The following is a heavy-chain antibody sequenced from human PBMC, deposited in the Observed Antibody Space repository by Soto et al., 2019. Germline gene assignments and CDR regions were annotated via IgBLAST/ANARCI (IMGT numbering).Heavy chain of an antibody. CDR3: VKERYAQLWLEDYGMDV. CDR2: ISYDGTDK. J-gene: IGHJ6*02. V-gene: IGHV3-30*18. Sequence: QVQLVESGGGVVQPGRSLRLSCAASGFTFSSYGIHWVRQAPGKGLEWVALISYDGTDKYYADSVKRRSTISRDNSKNTLYLEMSSRGPEDTAVYYCVKERYAQLWLEDYGMDVWGQGTTVTV. CDR1: GFTFSSYG. D-gene: IGHD5-18*01.